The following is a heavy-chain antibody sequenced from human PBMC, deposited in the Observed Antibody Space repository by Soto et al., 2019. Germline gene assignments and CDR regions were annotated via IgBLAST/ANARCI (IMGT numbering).Heavy chain of an antibody. CDR1: GYTFTRYG. CDR3: ARGIAVADPYNWFDS. V-gene: IGHV1-18*01. CDR2: ISGSNGKT. Sequence: QVQLVQSGAEVKKPGASVKVSCKASGYTFTRYGISWVRQAPGQGLEWMGWISGSNGKTNYAQKVQGRVTMTTDTSXXTAYVELRSLRSDDTAVYYCARGIAVADPYNWFDSWGQGTVVTVSS. D-gene: IGHD6-13*01. J-gene: IGHJ5*01.